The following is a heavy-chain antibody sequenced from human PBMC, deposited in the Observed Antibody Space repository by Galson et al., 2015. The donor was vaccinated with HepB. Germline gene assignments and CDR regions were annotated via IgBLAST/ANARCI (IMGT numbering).Heavy chain of an antibody. CDR2: IKQDGGEK. V-gene: IGHV3-7*03. CDR1: GFDFGFFS. D-gene: IGHD1-20*01. Sequence: SLRLSCAASGFDFGFFSMSWVRQAPGKGLEWVANIKQDGGEKNYVDSVEGRFTISRDNAKKSLYLQMNSLRAEDTALYYCTRGFETMITATEWFDPWGQGTLSPSPQ. CDR3: TRGFETMITATEWFDP. J-gene: IGHJ5*02.